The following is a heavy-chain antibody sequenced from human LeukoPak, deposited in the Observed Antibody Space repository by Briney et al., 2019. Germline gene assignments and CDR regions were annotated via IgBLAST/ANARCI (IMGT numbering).Heavy chain of an antibody. J-gene: IGHJ5*02. CDR3: ARSYGSGMFVEFDP. Sequence: SETLSLTCAVYGASFSYDYWSWIRQAPGKGLEWIGEINHSGSITYNPSLKSRVTISVDRSKNQFSLKLSSVTAADTAVYYCARSYGSGMFVEFDPWGQGTLVTVSS. CDR2: INHSGSI. D-gene: IGHD3-10*01. V-gene: IGHV4-34*01. CDR1: GASFSYDY.